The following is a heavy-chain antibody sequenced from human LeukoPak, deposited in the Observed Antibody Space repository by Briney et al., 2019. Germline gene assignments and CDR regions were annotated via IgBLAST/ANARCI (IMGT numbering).Heavy chain of an antibody. CDR3: ARIKYCSGGSCYGFDY. Sequence: GGSLRLSCAASGFTVSSNYMSWVRQAPGKGLEWVAFIRYDGSNKYYADSVKGRFTVSRDNSKNTLYLQMNSLRAEDTAVYYCARIKYCSGGSCYGFDYWGQGTLVTVSS. CDR2: IRYDGSNK. V-gene: IGHV3-30*02. CDR1: GFTVSSNY. D-gene: IGHD2-15*01. J-gene: IGHJ4*02.